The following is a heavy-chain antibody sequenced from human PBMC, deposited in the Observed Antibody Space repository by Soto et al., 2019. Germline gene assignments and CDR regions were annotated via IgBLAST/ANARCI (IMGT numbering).Heavy chain of an antibody. CDR2: INSDGSST. CDR3: ARVPVEDIVVVPAAMPTWSNWFDP. J-gene: IGHJ5*02. CDR1: GFTFSSYW. V-gene: IGHV3-74*01. Sequence: GGSLRLSCAASGFTFSSYWMHWVRQAPGKGLVWVSRINSDGSSTSYADSVKGRFTISRDNAKNTLYLQMNSLRAEDTAVYYCARVPVEDIVVVPAAMPTWSNWFDPWGQGTLVTVSS. D-gene: IGHD2-2*01.